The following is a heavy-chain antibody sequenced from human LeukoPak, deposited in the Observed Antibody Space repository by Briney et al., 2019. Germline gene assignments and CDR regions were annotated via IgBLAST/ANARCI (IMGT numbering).Heavy chain of an antibody. D-gene: IGHD1-14*01. CDR3: AREITQEGYNWFDP. Sequence: SETQSLTGTESGVSSRSSDGGWVRQAAQYGLEWIGRIYARRTTNYNPSLKSRVTMSVDTSKNQCSLKLSSVTAADTAVYYCAREITQEGYNWFDPWGQGTLVTVSS. J-gene: IGHJ5*02. V-gene: IGHV4-4*07. CDR2: IYARRTT. CDR1: GVSSRSSD.